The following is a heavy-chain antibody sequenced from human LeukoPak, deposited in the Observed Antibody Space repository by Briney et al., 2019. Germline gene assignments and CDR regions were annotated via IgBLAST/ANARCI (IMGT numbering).Heavy chain of an antibody. CDR3: ARGDCSSTSCYIEGWFDP. J-gene: IGHJ5*02. V-gene: IGHV4-34*01. CDR2: INHSGST. D-gene: IGHD2-2*01. Sequence: SETLSLTCAVYGGSFSGYYWSWLRQPPGKGGEWVGEINHSGSTNQNPSLKGRVTISVDTYKNQFSLKLSAVTAADTAVYYCARGDCSSTSCYIEGWFDPWGQGTLVTVSS. CDR1: GGSFSGYY.